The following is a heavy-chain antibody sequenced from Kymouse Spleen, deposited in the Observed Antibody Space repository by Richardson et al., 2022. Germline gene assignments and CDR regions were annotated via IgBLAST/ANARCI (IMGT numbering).Heavy chain of an antibody. CDR3: AKDRQQQLVQDAFDI. V-gene: IGHV3-9*01. J-gene: IGHJ3*02. CDR2: ISWNSGSI. CDR1: GFTFDDYA. Sequence: EVQLVESGGGLVQPGRSLRLSCAASGFTFDDYAMHWVRQAPGKGLEWVSGISWNSGSIGYADSVKGRFTISRDNAKNSLYLQMNSLRAEDTALYYCAKDRQQQLVQDAFDIWGQGTMVTVSS. D-gene: IGHD6-13*01.